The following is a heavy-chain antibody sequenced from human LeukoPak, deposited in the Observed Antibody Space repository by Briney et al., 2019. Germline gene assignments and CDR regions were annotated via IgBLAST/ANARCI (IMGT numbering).Heavy chain of an antibody. CDR3: ARGPVSGWSADY. Sequence: GGSLRLSCAVSGLTFSSYNMNWVRQAPGKGLEWVSYISNSGSMIYYADSVKGRFTLSRDNAKDSLYLQMNSLRDEDTAVYYCARGPVSGWSADYWGQGTLVTVSS. D-gene: IGHD6-19*01. J-gene: IGHJ4*02. CDR1: GLTFSSYN. CDR2: ISNSGSMI. V-gene: IGHV3-48*02.